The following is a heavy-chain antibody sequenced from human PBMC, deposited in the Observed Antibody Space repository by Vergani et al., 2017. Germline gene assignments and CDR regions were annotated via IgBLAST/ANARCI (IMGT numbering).Heavy chain of an antibody. D-gene: IGHD4-23*01. CDR2: LDWDDDK. V-gene: IGHV2-70*15. CDR3: ARMGGGNSGACLLFDY. CDR1: GFSLSTSGMC. J-gene: IGHJ4*02. Sequence: QVTLRESGPALVKPTQTLTLTCTFPGFSLSTSGMCVSWIRQPPGKALEWLARLDWDDDKYYSTSLKTRITISKDTAKNQVVLTMTNVDPVDTATDYCARMGGGNSGACLLFDYWGQGTLVTVSS.